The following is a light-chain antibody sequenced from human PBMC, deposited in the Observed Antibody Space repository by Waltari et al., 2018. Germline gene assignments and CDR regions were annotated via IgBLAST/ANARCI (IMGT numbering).Light chain of an antibody. CDR2: DVS. V-gene: IGKV3-11*01. Sequence: EIVLTQSPGTLSLSPGERATLSCRASQSLSSSLAWYQQRPGQAPRLLIYDVSNRASGIPARFSGVGSGTDFTLTISSLEPEDFAVYYCQQRTNRPRMYTFGQGTKLEI. CDR1: QSLSSS. J-gene: IGKJ2*01. CDR3: QQRTNRPRMYT.